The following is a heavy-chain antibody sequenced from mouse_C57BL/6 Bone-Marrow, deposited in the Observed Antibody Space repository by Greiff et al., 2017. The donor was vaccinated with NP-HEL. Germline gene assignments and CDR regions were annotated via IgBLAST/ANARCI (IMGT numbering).Heavy chain of an antibody. V-gene: IGHV7-3*01. D-gene: IGHD4-1*01. CDR3: ARYNWDPSYWYFDV. Sequence: EVQRVESGGGLVQPGGSLSLSCAASGFTFTDYYMSWVRQPPGKALEWLGFIRNKANGYTTEYSASVKGRFTISRDNSQSILYLQMNALRAEDSATYYCARYNWDPSYWYFDVWGTGTTVTVSS. CDR1: GFTFTDYY. CDR2: IRNKANGYTT. J-gene: IGHJ1*03.